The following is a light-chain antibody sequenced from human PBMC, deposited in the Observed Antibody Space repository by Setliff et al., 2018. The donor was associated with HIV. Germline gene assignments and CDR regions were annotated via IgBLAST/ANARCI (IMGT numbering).Light chain of an antibody. CDR3: SSYTIRNTLL. Sequence: QSVLTQPASVSGSPGQSITISCTGTSSDVGGYNYVSWYQQHPGKASTLIIYEVSNRPSGISNRFSGSKPGHTASLTISGLQPADEADYYCSSYTIRNTLLFGAGTKVTVL. CDR1: SSDVGGYNY. J-gene: IGLJ1*01. V-gene: IGLV2-14*01. CDR2: EVS.